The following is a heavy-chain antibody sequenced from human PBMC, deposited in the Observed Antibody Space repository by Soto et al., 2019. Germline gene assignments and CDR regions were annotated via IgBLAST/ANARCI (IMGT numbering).Heavy chain of an antibody. D-gene: IGHD6-13*01. Sequence: GESLKISCKGSGYSFTNYWISWVRRMPGKGLEWMGNIDPVDSYTNYSPSFQGHVTFSVDTSISTAYLQWGSLKASDTAMYYCARIESIALNWLDHWGQGTLVTVSS. CDR3: ARIESIALNWLDH. CDR2: IDPVDSYT. CDR1: GYSFTNYW. J-gene: IGHJ5*02. V-gene: IGHV5-10-1*01.